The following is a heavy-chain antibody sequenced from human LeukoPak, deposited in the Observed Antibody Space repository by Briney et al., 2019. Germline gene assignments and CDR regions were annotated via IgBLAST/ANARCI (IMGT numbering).Heavy chain of an antibody. CDR3: ARVSGYVRGGYCSSTSCYSIFDY. J-gene: IGHJ4*02. CDR1: GGSISSSSYY. Sequence: SKTLSLTCTVSGGSISSSSYYWGWIRQPPGKGLEWIGSIYYSGSTYYNPSLKSRVTISVDTSKNQFSLKLSSVTAADTAVYYCARVSGYVRGGYCSSTSCYSIFDYWGQGTLVTVSS. CDR2: IYYSGST. D-gene: IGHD2-2*01. V-gene: IGHV4-39*07.